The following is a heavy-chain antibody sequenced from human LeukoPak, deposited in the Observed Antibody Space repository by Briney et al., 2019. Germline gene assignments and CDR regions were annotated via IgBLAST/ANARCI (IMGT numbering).Heavy chain of an antibody. Sequence: PGGSLRLSCAASGFDFSTYSMHWVRRAPGRGLEWLSYIDSSSSTIYYADSVKGRFTISRDKAKNSLYLQMNSLRAEDTAVFYCARGGARSSSYYYYGMDVWGLGTTVTVSS. CDR1: GFDFSTYS. J-gene: IGHJ6*02. V-gene: IGHV3-48*01. CDR3: ARGGARSSSYYYYGMDV. D-gene: IGHD6-13*01. CDR2: IDSSSSTI.